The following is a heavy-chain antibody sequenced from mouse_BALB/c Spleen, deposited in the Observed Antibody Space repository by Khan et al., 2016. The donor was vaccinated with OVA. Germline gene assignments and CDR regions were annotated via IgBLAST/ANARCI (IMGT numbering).Heavy chain of an antibody. Sequence: EVGLVESGGDLVKPEGSLKLSCAASGFTFSTYGMSWVRQTPDKRLEWVATISSGGSYTYYPDSVQGRFTISRDNATNTLYLQMSSLKSEDTAIVYCARLAYYYGSEGFAYWGQGTLVTVSA. CDR1: GFTFSTYG. J-gene: IGHJ3*01. D-gene: IGHD1-1*01. CDR3: ARLAYYYGSEGFAY. CDR2: ISSGGSYT. V-gene: IGHV5-6*01.